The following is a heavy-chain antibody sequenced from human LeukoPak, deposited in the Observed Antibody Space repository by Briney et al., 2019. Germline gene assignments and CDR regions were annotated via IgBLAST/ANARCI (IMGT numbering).Heavy chain of an antibody. CDR1: GGTFSSYA. J-gene: IGHJ6*02. CDR2: IIPILGIA. Sequence: ASVKVSCKASGGTFSSYAISWVRQAPGQGLEWMGRIIPILGIANYAQKFRGRVTITADKSTSTAYMELSSLRSEDTAVYYCATKTNYYYYGMDVWGQGTTVTVSS. V-gene: IGHV1-69*04. CDR3: ATKTNYYYYGMDV.